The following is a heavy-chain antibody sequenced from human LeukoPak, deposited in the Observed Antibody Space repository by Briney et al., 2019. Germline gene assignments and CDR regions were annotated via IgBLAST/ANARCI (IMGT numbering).Heavy chain of an antibody. CDR2: IGSSGGST. CDR1: GFTFSNYA. V-gene: IGHV3-23*01. Sequence: GSLRLSCAASGFTFSNYAMSWVRPAPGKGLEWVSGIGSSGGSTYYADSVKGRFTVSRDNSKSTQSLQMNSLRAEDTAVFYCAKRSGITASSGYFDYWGQGTLVTVSS. J-gene: IGHJ4*02. CDR3: AKRSGITASSGYFDY. D-gene: IGHD3-10*01.